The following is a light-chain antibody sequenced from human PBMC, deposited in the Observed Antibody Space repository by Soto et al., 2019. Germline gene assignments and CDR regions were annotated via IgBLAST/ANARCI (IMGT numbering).Light chain of an antibody. CDR3: QQRVNWPPIT. Sequence: EIVLTQSPATLSLSPGERATLSCRASQSISSYLVWYQQKPGQAPRLLIYDASNRATCIPARFSGSGSGTDFTLTISSLEPEDFAVYYCQQRVNWPPITFGQGTRLETK. V-gene: IGKV3-11*01. CDR1: QSISSY. J-gene: IGKJ5*01. CDR2: DAS.